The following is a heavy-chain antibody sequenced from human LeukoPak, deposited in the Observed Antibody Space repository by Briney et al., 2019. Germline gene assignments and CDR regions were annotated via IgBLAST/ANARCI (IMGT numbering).Heavy chain of an antibody. D-gene: IGHD3-22*01. CDR2: IYPGDSDT. Sequence: GESLKISCKGSGYRFTSYWIGWVRQMPGKGLEWMGIIYPGDSDTTYSPSFQGQVTISVDKSISTAYLQWSSLKASDTAMYYCARRGVDSSGYRDAFDIWGQGTMVTVSS. V-gene: IGHV5-51*01. CDR1: GYRFTSYW. CDR3: ARRGVDSSGYRDAFDI. J-gene: IGHJ3*02.